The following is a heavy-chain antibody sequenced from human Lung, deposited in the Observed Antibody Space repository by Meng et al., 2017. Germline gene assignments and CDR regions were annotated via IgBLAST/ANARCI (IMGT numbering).Heavy chain of an antibody. V-gene: IGHV4-34*01. CDR3: ARGPTTMAHDFDY. J-gene: IGHJ4*02. D-gene: IGHD4-11*01. CDR2: INHSGST. Sequence: VLLQKGGEGFLKPAENLSLTCVVSGGSFSDYYWSWSRQPPGKVLEWIGEINHSGSTNYNPSLESRATISVDTSQNNLSLKLSSVTAADSAVYYCARGPTTMAHDFDYWGQGTLVTVSS. CDR1: GGSFSDYY.